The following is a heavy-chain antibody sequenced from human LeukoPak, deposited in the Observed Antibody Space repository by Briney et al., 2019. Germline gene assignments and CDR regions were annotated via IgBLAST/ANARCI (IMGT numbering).Heavy chain of an antibody. CDR2: INPNSGGT. J-gene: IGHJ5*02. D-gene: IGHD6-13*01. CDR1: GYTFTSYG. V-gene: IGHV1-2*02. Sequence: ASVKVSCKTSGYTFTSYGINWVRQAPGQGLEWMGWINPNSGGTNYAQKFQGRVTMTRDTSISTAYMELSRLRSDDTAVYYCARVRYSSSWFFPFDPWGQGTLVTVSS. CDR3: ARVRYSSSWFFPFDP.